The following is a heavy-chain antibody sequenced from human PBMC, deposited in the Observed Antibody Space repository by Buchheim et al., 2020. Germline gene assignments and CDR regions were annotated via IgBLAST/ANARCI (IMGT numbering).Heavy chain of an antibody. CDR1: GFTFSSYG. V-gene: IGHV3-30*18. J-gene: IGHJ5*02. CDR2: ISYDGSNK. Sequence: QVQLVESGGGVVQPGRSLRLSCAASGFTFSSYGMHWVRQAPGKGLEWVAVISYDGSNKYYADSVKGRFTISRDNSKKTLYLQMNSLRAEDTAVYYCAKDLTPYSNSQGSGNWFDPWGQGTL. D-gene: IGHD6-6*01. CDR3: AKDLTPYSNSQGSGNWFDP.